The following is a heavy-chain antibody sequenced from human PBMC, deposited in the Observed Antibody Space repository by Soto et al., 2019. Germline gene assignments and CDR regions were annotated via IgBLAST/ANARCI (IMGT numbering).Heavy chain of an antibody. CDR1: GGTFSSYA. D-gene: IGHD3-10*01. V-gene: IGHV1-69*13. Sequence: GASVKVSCKASGGTFSSYAISWVRQAPGQGLEWMGGIIPIFGTANYAQKFQGRVTITADESTSTAYMELSSLRSEDTAVYYCARLLNRVRGVIIRGWFDPWGQGTLVTVPS. J-gene: IGHJ5*02. CDR2: IIPIFGTA. CDR3: ARLLNRVRGVIIRGWFDP.